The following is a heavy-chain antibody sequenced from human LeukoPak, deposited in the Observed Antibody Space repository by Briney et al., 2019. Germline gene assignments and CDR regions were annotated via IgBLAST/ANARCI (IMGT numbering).Heavy chain of an antibody. CDR1: GGSFSGYY. D-gene: IGHD2-2*01. CDR2: INHSGST. J-gene: IGHJ4*02. Sequence: SETLSLTCAVYGGSFSGYYWSWIRQPPGKGLEWIGEINHSGSTNYNPSLKSRVTISVDTSKNQFSLKLSSVTAAETAVYYCARGQRLRWVDYWGQGTLVTVSS. V-gene: IGHV4-34*01. CDR3: ARGQRLRWVDY.